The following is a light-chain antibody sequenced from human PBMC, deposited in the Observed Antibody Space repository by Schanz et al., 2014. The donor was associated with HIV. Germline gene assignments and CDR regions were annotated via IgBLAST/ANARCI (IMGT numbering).Light chain of an antibody. CDR3: QQTYIVTPYT. CDR1: QSISGW. V-gene: IGKV1-5*01. CDR2: DAS. Sequence: DIQMTQSPSTLSASVGDRISITCRASQSISGWLAWYQQKPGKAPQLLIYDASLLHTGVPSRFSGSGSGTHFTLTITSLLFEDFATYYCQQTYIVTPYTFGQGTKLEIK. J-gene: IGKJ2*01.